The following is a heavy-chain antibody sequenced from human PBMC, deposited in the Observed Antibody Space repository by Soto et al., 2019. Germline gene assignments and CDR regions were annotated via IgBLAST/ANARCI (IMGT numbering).Heavy chain of an antibody. J-gene: IGHJ4*02. CDR3: ARDTPDSSGYYSFDY. V-gene: IGHV4-31*03. Sequence: SETLSLTCTVSGGSISSGGYYWSWIRQHPGKGLEWIGYIYYSGSTYYNPSLKSRVTISVDTSKNQFSLKLSSVTAADTAVYYCARDTPDSSGYYSFDYWGQGTLVTVSS. CDR1: GGSISSGGYY. CDR2: IYYSGST. D-gene: IGHD3-22*01.